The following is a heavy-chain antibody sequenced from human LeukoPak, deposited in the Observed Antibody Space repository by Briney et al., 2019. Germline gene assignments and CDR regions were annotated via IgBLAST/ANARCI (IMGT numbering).Heavy chain of an antibody. CDR2: INPNSGGT. Sequence: GASVKVSCKASGYTFTGYYMHWVRQAPGQGLEGRGRINPNSGGTNYAQKFQGRVTMTRDTSISTAYMGLSRLRSDDTAVYYCAGSYYDSSGYLHWGQGTLVTVSS. D-gene: IGHD3-22*01. V-gene: IGHV1-2*06. CDR1: GYTFTGYY. CDR3: AGSYYDSSGYLH. J-gene: IGHJ4*02.